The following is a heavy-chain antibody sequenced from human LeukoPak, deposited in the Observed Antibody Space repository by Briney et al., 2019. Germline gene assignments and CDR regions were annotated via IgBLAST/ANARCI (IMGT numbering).Heavy chain of an antibody. V-gene: IGHV3-7*01. J-gene: IGHJ6*03. CDR3: ATGIDSSGYSIVLDYYYMDV. D-gene: IGHD3-22*01. Sequence: AGGSLRLSCVVSGFTFSNFWMSWVRQAPGKGLEWVANINQDGSEKYYVDSVKGRFTISRDNAKKSLYLLMNSLRAEDTAVYYCATGIDSSGYSIVLDYYYMDVWGKGTTVTISS. CDR2: INQDGSEK. CDR1: GFTFSNFW.